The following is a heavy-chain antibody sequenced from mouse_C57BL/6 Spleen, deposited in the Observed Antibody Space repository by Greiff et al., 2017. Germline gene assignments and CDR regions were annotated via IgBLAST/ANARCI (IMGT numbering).Heavy chain of an antibody. D-gene: IGHD2-4*01. CDR3: ARLGDYDGDFDV. V-gene: IGHV1-64*01. J-gene: IGHJ1*03. Sequence: VQLQQPGAELVKPGASVKLSCKASGYTFTSYWMHWVKQRPGQGLEWIGMIHPNSGSTNYNEKFKSKATLTVDKSSSTAYMQLSSLTSEDSAVYCCARLGDYDGDFDVWGTGTTVTVSS. CDR2: IHPNSGST. CDR1: GYTFTSYW.